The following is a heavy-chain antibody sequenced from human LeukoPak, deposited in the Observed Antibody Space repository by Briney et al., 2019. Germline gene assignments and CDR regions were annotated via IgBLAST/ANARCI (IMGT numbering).Heavy chain of an antibody. CDR1: GFTFSSYE. V-gene: IGHV3-48*03. CDR2: ISSSGTTI. CDR3: ARLRSSDCGGDCYQTYFDY. D-gene: IGHD2-21*02. Sequence: GGSLRLSCAASGFTFSSYEMNWVRQAPGKGLEWVSYISSSGTTIYYADSVKGRFTISRDNAKNSLYLQMNSLRAEDTAVYYCARLRSSDCGGDCYQTYFDYWGQGTLVTVSS. J-gene: IGHJ4*02.